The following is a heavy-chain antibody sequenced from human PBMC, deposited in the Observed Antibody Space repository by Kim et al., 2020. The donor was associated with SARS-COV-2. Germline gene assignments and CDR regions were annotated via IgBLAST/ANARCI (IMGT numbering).Heavy chain of an antibody. J-gene: IGHJ5*02. CDR1: GGTFSSYA. CDR3: ARDHYDFWSGYYRLDWFDP. CDR2: IIPIFGTA. Sequence: ASVKVSCKASGGTFSSYAISWVRQAPGQGLEWMGGIIPIFGTANYAQKFQGRVTITADESTSTAYMELSSLRSEDTAVYYCARDHYDFWSGYYRLDWFDPWGQGTLVTVSS. D-gene: IGHD3-3*01. V-gene: IGHV1-69*13.